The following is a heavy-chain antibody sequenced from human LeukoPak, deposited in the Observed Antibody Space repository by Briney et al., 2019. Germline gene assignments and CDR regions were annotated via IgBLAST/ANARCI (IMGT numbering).Heavy chain of an antibody. V-gene: IGHV1-46*01. J-gene: IGHJ4*02. Sequence: ASVKVSCKASGYTFTSYYMHWVRQAPGQGLEWMGIINPSGGSTNYAQKFQGRITMTRDTSTSTVYMELSSLRSEDTAVYYCARDFREVSSGWSGNLDYWGQGTLVTASS. CDR2: INPSGGST. CDR3: ARDFREVSSGWSGNLDY. CDR1: GYTFTSYY. D-gene: IGHD6-19*01.